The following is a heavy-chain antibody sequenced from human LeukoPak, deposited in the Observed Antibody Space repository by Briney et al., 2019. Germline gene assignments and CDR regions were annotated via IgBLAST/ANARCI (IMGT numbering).Heavy chain of an antibody. CDR3: ARSVYFGELFNANDY. CDR2: ISSSSSYI. J-gene: IGHJ4*02. Sequence: GGSLRLSCAASGFTLSTYWMHWVRQAQGKGLEWVSSISSSSSYIYYADSVKGRFTISRDNAKNSLYLQMNSLRAEDTAVYYCARSVYFGELFNANDYWGQGTLVTVSS. D-gene: IGHD3-10*01. V-gene: IGHV3-21*01. CDR1: GFTLSTYW.